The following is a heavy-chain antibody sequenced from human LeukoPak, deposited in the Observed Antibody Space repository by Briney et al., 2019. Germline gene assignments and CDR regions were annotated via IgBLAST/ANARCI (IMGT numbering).Heavy chain of an antibody. CDR1: GYTFTSYD. J-gene: IGHJ4*02. CDR2: MSPNSGNT. V-gene: IGHV1-8*01. CDR3: ARVRSYTYKY. D-gene: IGHD5-24*01. Sequence: ASVKVSCKASGYTFTSYDINWVRQATGQGLEWMGWMSPNSGNTGHAQKFQGRVTMTRNTSISTAYMELSSLRSEDTAVYYCARVRSYTYKYWGQGTLVTVSS.